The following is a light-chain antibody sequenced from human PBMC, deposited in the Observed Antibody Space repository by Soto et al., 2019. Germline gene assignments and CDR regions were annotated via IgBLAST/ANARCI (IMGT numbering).Light chain of an antibody. CDR1: QTISSW. J-gene: IGKJ5*01. V-gene: IGKV1-5*03. Sequence: DIQMTQSPSTLSGSVGDRVTITCRASQTISSWLAWYQQKPGKAPKLLIYKASTLKSGVQSRFSGSGSGTEFSLTIRSLQPEDFATYYCQQFNSYPRTVGQGTRLEIK. CDR2: KAS. CDR3: QQFNSYPRT.